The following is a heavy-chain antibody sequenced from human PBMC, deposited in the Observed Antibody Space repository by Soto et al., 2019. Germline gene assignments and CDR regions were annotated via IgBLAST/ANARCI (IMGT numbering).Heavy chain of an antibody. D-gene: IGHD2-21*01. CDR1: GFTFSNFA. CDR3: AKDWGGGGGFLHN. V-gene: IGHV3-33*06. Sequence: QVQLVESGGGVVQPGRSLRLSCAASGFTFSNFAIHWVRQAPGKGLEWVAVIWVDGTNKYYADSVKGRFTISRDNSKNTLDLQMNSLRVEDTAVYYCAKDWGGGGGFLHNWGQGTMVTVS. CDR2: IWVDGTNK. J-gene: IGHJ4*02.